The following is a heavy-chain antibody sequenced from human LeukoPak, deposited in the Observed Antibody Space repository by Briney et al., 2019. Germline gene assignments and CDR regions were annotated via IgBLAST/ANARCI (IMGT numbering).Heavy chain of an antibody. CDR2: IYYSGST. V-gene: IGHV4-59*01. Sequence: PSETLSLTCTVPGGSISSYYWSWIRQPPGKGLEWIGYIYYSGSTNYNPSLKSRVTISVDTSKNQFSLKLSSVTAADTAVYYCARGPGPRTPDYWGQGTLVTVSS. CDR1: GGSISSYY. CDR3: ARGPGPRTPDY. J-gene: IGHJ4*02. D-gene: IGHD1-14*01.